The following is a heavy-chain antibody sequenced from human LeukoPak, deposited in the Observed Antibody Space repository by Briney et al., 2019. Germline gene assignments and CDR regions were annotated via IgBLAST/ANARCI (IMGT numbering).Heavy chain of an antibody. CDR3: ARRGYYYDSSGYYYFDY. Sequence: SETLSLTCTVSGGSISNYYWSWIRQPPGKGLEWIGSMYYSGSTNYNPSLKSRVTISVDTSKNQFSLKLSSVTAADTAVYYCARRGYYYDSSGYYYFDYWGQGTLVTVSS. V-gene: IGHV4-59*01. D-gene: IGHD3-22*01. J-gene: IGHJ4*02. CDR2: MYYSGST. CDR1: GGSISNYY.